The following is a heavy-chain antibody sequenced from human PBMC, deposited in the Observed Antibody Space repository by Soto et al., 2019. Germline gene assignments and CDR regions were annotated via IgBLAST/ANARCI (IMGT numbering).Heavy chain of an antibody. J-gene: IGHJ4*02. CDR1: RCSISNFF. Sequence: QVPLQEWGPRLVKPSETLSLTCTVSRCSISNFFWTWIRQRPGRGLAWTGYMSYGGTTNYNASLKSRVTISVDTSATQSSLRVRAVTAADTAVYYCARIRGLGEVSPYFDHWGQGALVTVSS. CDR3: ARIRGLGEVSPYFDH. V-gene: IGHV4-59*01. CDR2: MSYGGTT. D-gene: IGHD3-16*01.